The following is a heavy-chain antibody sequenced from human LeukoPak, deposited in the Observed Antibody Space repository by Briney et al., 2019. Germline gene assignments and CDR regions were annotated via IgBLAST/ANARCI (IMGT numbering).Heavy chain of an antibody. CDR1: GGSISSSNW. V-gene: IGHV4-4*02. Sequence: SETLSLTCAVSGGSISSSNWWSWVRQPPGKGLEWIGEIYHSGSANYNPSLKSRVTISVDKSKNQFSLKLSSVTAADTAVYYCARITRIAVAGTRRFDPWGQGTLVTVSS. CDR3: ARITRIAVAGTRRFDP. J-gene: IGHJ5*02. CDR2: IYHSGSA. D-gene: IGHD6-19*01.